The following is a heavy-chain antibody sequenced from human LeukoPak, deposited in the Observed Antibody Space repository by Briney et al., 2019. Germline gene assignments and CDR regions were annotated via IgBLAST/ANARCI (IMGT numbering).Heavy chain of an antibody. CDR2: ISSGGTTI. CDR3: ARGGADDY. CDR1: GFTFSSYS. Sequence: GGSLRLSCAASGFTFSSYSINWVRQAPGKGLEWLSYISSGGTTIYYADSVKGRFTISRDNAKNSLYLQMNSLRDEDTAVYYCARGGADDYWGQGTLVTVSS. D-gene: IGHD1-26*01. V-gene: IGHV3-48*02. J-gene: IGHJ4*02.